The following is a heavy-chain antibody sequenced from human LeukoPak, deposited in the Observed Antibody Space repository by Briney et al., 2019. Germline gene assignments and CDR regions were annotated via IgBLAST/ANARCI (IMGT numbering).Heavy chain of an antibody. CDR2: ISWNSGSI. CDR3: AKDRDYGDSPSDY. J-gene: IGHJ4*02. D-gene: IGHD4-17*01. V-gene: IGHV3-23*01. Sequence: GGSLRLSCAGSGFIFNNYAMHWVRQPPGKGLEWVSGISWNSGSIDYADSVKGRFTISRDNSKNTLYLQMNSLRAEDTAVYYCAKDRDYGDSPSDYWGQGTLVTVSS. CDR1: GFIFNNYA.